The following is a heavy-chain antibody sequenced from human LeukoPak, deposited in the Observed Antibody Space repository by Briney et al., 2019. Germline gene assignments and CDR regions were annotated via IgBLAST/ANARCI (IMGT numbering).Heavy chain of an antibody. CDR1: GYTFTSYA. Sequence: ASVKVSCKASGYTFTSYAMHWVRQAPGQRLEWMGWINAGNGNTKYSQEFQGRVTITRDTSASTAYMELSSLRSEDTAVYYCASRYCSGGSCYRAFDIWGQGTMVTVSS. CDR2: INAGNGNT. CDR3: ASRYCSGGSCYRAFDI. V-gene: IGHV1-3*03. D-gene: IGHD2-15*01. J-gene: IGHJ3*02.